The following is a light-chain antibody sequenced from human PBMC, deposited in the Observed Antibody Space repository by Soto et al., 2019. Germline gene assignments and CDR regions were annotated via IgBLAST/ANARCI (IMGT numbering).Light chain of an antibody. Sequence: DLQMTQSPPSLSASVGDRVTITCRASKGINNYLAWFQQQPGTAPKPLIYATSTLHSGVPSRFTGSGSGTEFILTITSLQPEDFVTYCCQQYNSYPWTFGQGTKVEVK. CDR3: QQYNSYPWT. CDR1: KGINNY. J-gene: IGKJ1*01. V-gene: IGKV1-16*01. CDR2: ATS.